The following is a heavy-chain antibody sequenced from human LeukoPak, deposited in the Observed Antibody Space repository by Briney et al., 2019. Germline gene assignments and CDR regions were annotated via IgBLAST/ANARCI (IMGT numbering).Heavy chain of an antibody. CDR1: GGYISSYY. D-gene: IGHD2-2*01. V-gene: IGHV4-59*01. J-gene: IGHJ4*02. CDR3: ALGDCSSTSCYVFDY. CDR2: IFNSGST. Sequence: SETLSLTCTVSGGYISSYYWSWIRQPPGKGLEWVGYIFNSGSTNYNPSLKSRVTISVDTSKNQFSLKLSSVTAADTAVYFCALGDCSSTSCYVFDYWGQGTLVTVSS.